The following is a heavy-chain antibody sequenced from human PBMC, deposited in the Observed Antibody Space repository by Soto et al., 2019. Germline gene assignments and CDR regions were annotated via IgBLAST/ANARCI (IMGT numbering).Heavy chain of an antibody. V-gene: IGHV1-18*01. CDR1: GYTFTSYG. D-gene: IGHD4-17*01. CDR2: ITTHNGNT. Sequence: ASVKVSCKASGYTFTSYGFTWVRQAPGQGLEWMGWITTHNGNTKYAQKLQGRVTMTTDTSTSTAFMELRSLTSDDTAVYYCARGGYGDGHDDWGQGSQVTVSS. J-gene: IGHJ4*02. CDR3: ARGGYGDGHDD.